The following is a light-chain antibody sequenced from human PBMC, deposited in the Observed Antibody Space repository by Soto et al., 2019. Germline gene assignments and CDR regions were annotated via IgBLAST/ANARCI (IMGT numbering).Light chain of an antibody. V-gene: IGKV1-5*03. Sequence: TQSPATLSLSPGERATLSCRASQSVSSYLAWYQQKPGKAPKLLIYKASSLESGVPSRFSGSGSGTEFTLTISSLQPDDFATYYCQQYNSYWTFGQGTKVEIK. CDR1: QSVSSY. CDR2: KAS. J-gene: IGKJ1*01. CDR3: QQYNSYWT.